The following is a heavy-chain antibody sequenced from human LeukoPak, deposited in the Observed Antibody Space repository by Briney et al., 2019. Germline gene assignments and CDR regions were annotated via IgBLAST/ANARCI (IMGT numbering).Heavy chain of an antibody. CDR3: ATDGCIDAFEI. Sequence: ASVTVSSTASGYTFTRYDINWVGQATGQGLEWMGWISAYNGNTDYTQNLQGRVTITTDTSTSTAYMELRSLRSDDTAVYYCATDGCIDAFEIWGQGTMVTVAS. CDR1: GYTFTRYD. D-gene: IGHD4-23*01. J-gene: IGHJ3*02. V-gene: IGHV1-18*01. CDR2: ISAYNGNT.